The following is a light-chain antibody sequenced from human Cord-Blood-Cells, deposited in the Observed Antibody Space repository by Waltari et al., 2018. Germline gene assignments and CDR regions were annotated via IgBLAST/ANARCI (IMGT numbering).Light chain of an antibody. J-gene: IGLJ1*01. CDR3: CSYAGSRTYV. Sequence: QSALTQPASVSWSPGQSITISCTGNSSDVGSYNLVSWYQQHPGKAPKPMIFEVSNRPSGVSNRFSGAKSGNTASLTVSGLQAEDEADYYGCSYAGSRTYVFGTGTKVTVL. CDR2: EVS. CDR1: SSDVGSYNL. V-gene: IGLV2-23*02.